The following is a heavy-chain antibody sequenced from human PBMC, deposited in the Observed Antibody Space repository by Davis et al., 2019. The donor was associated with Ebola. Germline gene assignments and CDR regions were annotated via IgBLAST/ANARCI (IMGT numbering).Heavy chain of an antibody. CDR3: VVVTTLYFDY. CDR2: ISYDGSNK. J-gene: IGHJ4*02. Sequence: GESLKISCAASGFTFSSYAMHWVRQAPGKGLEWVAVISYDGSNKYYADSVKGRFTISRDNSKNTLYLQMNSLRAEDTAVYYCVVVTTLYFDYWGQGTLVTVSS. D-gene: IGHD2-21*02. CDR1: GFTFSSYA. V-gene: IGHV3-30*04.